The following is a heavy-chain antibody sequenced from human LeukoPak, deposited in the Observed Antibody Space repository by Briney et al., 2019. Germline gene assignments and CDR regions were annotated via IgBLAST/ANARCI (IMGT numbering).Heavy chain of an antibody. V-gene: IGHV3-74*01. Sequence: PGGSLRLSCAASGFIFSTYWMHWVRQAPGKGPVWVSRMNTDGSTTSYADSVKGRFTIPRDNAQNTLYLQMNRLRVEDTAVYYCARVSSYCSSHSCPYDYWGRGTLVTVSS. D-gene: IGHD2-2*01. CDR2: MNTDGSTT. CDR1: GFIFSTYW. J-gene: IGHJ4*02. CDR3: ARVSSYCSSHSCPYDY.